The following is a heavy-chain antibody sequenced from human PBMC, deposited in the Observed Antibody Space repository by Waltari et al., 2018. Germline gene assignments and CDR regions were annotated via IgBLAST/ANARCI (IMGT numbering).Heavy chain of an antibody. CDR1: GFTFSSYW. CDR2: IKQDGSEK. D-gene: IGHD6-19*01. Sequence: EVQLVESGGGLVQPGGSLRLSCAASGFTFSSYWMSWVRQAPGKGLEWVANIKQDGSEKYYVDSVKGRFTISRDNAKNSLYLQMNSLRAEDTAEYYCARTCIAVAGTNWFDPWGQGTLVTVSS. V-gene: IGHV3-7*01. CDR3: ARTCIAVAGTNWFDP. J-gene: IGHJ5*02.